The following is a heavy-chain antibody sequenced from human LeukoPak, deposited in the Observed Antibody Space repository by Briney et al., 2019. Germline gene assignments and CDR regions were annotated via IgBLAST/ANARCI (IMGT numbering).Heavy chain of an antibody. CDR3: AKSEGAYYFDY. CDR1: GFTFSSYG. J-gene: IGHJ4*02. V-gene: IGHV3-30*18. D-gene: IGHD3-16*01. Sequence: PGGSLRLSCAASGFTFSSYGMHWVRQAPGKGLEWVAVISYDGSNKYYADSVKGRFTISRDNLKNTLYLQMNSLRAEDTAVYYCAKSEGAYYFDYWGQGTLVTVSS. CDR2: ISYDGSNK.